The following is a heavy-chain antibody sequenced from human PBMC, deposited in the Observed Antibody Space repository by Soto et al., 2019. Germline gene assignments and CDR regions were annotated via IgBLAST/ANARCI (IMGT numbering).Heavy chain of an antibody. CDR1: GGSISSYY. D-gene: IGHD3-9*01. V-gene: IGHV4-59*01. J-gene: IGHJ4*02. CDR2: IYYSGST. CDR3: ARGTHRRLDYDILTGYYPLFDY. Sequence: SETLSLTCTVSGGSISSYYWSWIRQPPGKGLEWIGCIYYSGSTNYNPSLKSRVTISVDTSKNQFSLKLSSVTAADTAVYYCARGTHRRLDYDILTGYYPLFDYWGQGTLVTVSS.